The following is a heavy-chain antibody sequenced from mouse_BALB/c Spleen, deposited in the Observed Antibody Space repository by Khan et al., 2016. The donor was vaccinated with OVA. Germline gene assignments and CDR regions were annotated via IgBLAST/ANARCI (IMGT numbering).Heavy chain of an antibody. V-gene: IGHV1S81*02. J-gene: IGHJ2*01. CDR3: ARIKQIVATYFDY. CDR2: TNPTNGRT. Sequence: QVQLKQSGAELVKAGASVKMSCKASGYTFTSYWMHWVKQRLGQGLEWFAETNPTNGRTYYNEKFKSKDTLTVDNSSSTAYMLLSGPTFEDSAVYYCARIKQIVATYFDYRGQGTTLTVSS. D-gene: IGHD1-1*01. CDR1: GYTFTSYW.